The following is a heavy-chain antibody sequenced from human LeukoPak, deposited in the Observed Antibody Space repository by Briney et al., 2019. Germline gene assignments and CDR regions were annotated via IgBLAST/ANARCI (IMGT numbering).Heavy chain of an antibody. CDR2: IYTSGST. V-gene: IGHV4-4*07. CDR3: ARDNDPPDSSGYYYGRTHYFDY. J-gene: IGHJ4*02. D-gene: IGHD3-22*01. Sequence: SETLSLTCTVSGGSISSYYWSWIRQPAGKGLEWIGRIYTSGSTNYNPSLKSRVTMSVDTSKNQFSLKLSSVTAADTAVYYCARDNDPPDSSGYYYGRTHYFDYWGQGTLVTVSS. CDR1: GGSISSYY.